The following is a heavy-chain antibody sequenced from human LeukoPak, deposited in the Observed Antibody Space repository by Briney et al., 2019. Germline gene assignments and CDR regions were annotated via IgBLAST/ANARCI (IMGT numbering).Heavy chain of an antibody. J-gene: IGHJ3*02. CDR1: GFTFSSYA. V-gene: IGHV3-23*01. CDR2: IGYSGDST. Sequence: GGSLRLSCAASGFTFSSYAMNWVRQAPGKGLEWVSGIGYSGDSTFYADSVKGRFTVSRDSSKNTLSLHMNSLRAEDTALYYCAKSPTVDAAFDIWGQGTMVTLSS. D-gene: IGHD4-23*01. CDR3: AKSPTVDAAFDI.